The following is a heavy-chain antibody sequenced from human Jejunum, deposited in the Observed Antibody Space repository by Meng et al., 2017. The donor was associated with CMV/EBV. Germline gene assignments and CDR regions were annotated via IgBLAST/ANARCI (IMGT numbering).Heavy chain of an antibody. CDR3: ANQMPWNYYHGMDL. CDR2: ISAPSTYI. D-gene: IGHD1-7*01. Sequence: EFSFSSHNMNWVRQAPGKGLEWVASISAPSTYIYYADPVKGRFTISRDNAKNSLYLQMNSLRVEDTAVYYCANQMPWNYYHGMDLWVQGTTVTVSS. CDR1: EFSFSSHN. V-gene: IGHV3-21*01. J-gene: IGHJ6*02.